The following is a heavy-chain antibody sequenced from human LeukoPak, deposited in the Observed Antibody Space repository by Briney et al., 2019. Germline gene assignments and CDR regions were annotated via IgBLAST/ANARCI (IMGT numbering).Heavy chain of an antibody. Sequence: QSGGSLRLSCAASGFTFSSYAMHWVRQAPGKGLEWVAVISYDGSNKYYADSVKDRFTISRDNSKNTLYLQMNSLRAEDTAVYYCASEFSSSWPGSNDYWGQGTLVTVSS. J-gene: IGHJ4*02. CDR2: ISYDGSNK. CDR1: GFTFSSYA. CDR3: ASEFSSSWPGSNDY. D-gene: IGHD6-13*01. V-gene: IGHV3-30-3*01.